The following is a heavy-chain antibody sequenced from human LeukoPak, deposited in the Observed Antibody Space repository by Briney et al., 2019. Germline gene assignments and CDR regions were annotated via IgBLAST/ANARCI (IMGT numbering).Heavy chain of an antibody. V-gene: IGHV4-59*08. D-gene: IGHD6-19*01. Sequence: SETLSLTCTVAGGSISSYYWNWIRQPPGKGLEWIGYIYYSGSTNYHPSLKCRVTISVDTSKNQFSLKLSSVTAADTAVYFCARQLRGEAVAGHLQPFDYWGQGTLVTVSS. CDR2: IYYSGST. CDR3: ARQLRGEAVAGHLQPFDY. CDR1: GGSISSYY. J-gene: IGHJ4*02.